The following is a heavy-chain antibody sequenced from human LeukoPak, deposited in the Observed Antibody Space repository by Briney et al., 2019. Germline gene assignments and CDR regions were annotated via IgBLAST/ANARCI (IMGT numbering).Heavy chain of an antibody. V-gene: IGHV4-59*08. D-gene: IGHD3-10*01. CDR2: IYYTGST. CDR3: ARVASSVPDC. J-gene: IGHJ4*02. CDR1: GGSISGFY. Sequence: SETLSLTCTVSGGSISGFYWSWIRQPPGKGLEWFGYIYYTGSTNYNPSLKSRVTISVDTSKDQFSLRLTSVTAADTAVYYCARVASSVPDCWGQGTLVTVSP.